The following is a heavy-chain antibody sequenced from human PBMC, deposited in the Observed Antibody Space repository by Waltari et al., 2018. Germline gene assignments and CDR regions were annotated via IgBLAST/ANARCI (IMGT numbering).Heavy chain of an antibody. J-gene: IGHJ3*02. Sequence: QLQLQESGPGLVKPSETLSLTCTVSGGSISSSSYYWGWIRQPPGKGLEWIGSIYYSGSTYYNPSLKSRVTISVDTSKNQFSLKLSSVTAADTAVYYCARQNPYWAFDIWGQGTMVTVSS. D-gene: IGHD2-8*02. V-gene: IGHV4-39*01. CDR1: GGSISSSSYY. CDR3: ARQNPYWAFDI. CDR2: IYYSGST.